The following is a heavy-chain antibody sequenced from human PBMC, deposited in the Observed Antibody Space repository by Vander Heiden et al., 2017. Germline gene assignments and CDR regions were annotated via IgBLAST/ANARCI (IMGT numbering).Heavy chain of an antibody. V-gene: IGHV4-61*01. CDR1: GVTVTTDSTY. Sequence: QVQLQESGPGRVRPSETLSLTCTVSGVTVTTDSTYWSWVRQPPGKGPEWIGYIYFDGSTRFNPSLENRATISVDASKTQFFLRLKSVSAADTAVYYCAREGGNHNYGHAPYYFVDWGQGTLVTVSS. CDR3: AREGGNHNYGHAPYYFVD. J-gene: IGHJ4*02. CDR2: IYFDGST. D-gene: IGHD3-10*01.